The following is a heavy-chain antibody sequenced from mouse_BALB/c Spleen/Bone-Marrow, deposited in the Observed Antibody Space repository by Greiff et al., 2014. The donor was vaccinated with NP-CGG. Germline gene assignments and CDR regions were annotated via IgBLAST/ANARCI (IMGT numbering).Heavy chain of an antibody. CDR3: SYDYFDY. V-gene: IGHV1-19*01. CDR1: GYTFTDYY. D-gene: IGHD1-1*01. J-gene: IGHJ2*01. Sequence: EVQLQESGPELVKPGASVKMSCKASGYTFTDYYTDWVKQSHGESFEWIGRVNPYNGGTSYNQKFKGKATLTVDKSSSTAYTELNSLTSEDSAVYYCSYDYFDYWGQGTTLTVSS. CDR2: VNPYNGGT.